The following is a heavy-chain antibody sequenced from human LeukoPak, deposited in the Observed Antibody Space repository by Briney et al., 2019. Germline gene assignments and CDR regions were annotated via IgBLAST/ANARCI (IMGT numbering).Heavy chain of an antibody. J-gene: IGHJ4*02. V-gene: IGHV4-59*01. CDR1: GGSISSYY. D-gene: IGHD7-27*01. CDR2: IYYSGST. Sequence: SETLSLTRTVSGGSISSYYWSWIRQPPRKGLEWIGYIYYSGSTNYNPSLKSRVTISVDTSKNQFSLKLSSVTAADTAVYYCARDPGLDYFDYWGQGTLVTVSS. CDR3: ARDPGLDYFDY.